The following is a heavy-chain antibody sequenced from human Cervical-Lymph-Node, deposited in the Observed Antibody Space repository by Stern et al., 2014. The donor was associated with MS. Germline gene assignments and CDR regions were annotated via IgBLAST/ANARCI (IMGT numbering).Heavy chain of an antibody. CDR3: ARDYEDTSMLFDH. Sequence: VHLVESGGAVVQPGGSLRLSWAASGLTFSSYGMNWVRRAQGKGREGGTVISYDGNHKFYAASVKGRFTISRDNSKNTLHLQMNSVTPDDTAIYYCARDYEDTSMLFDHWGQGTLVTVSS. D-gene: IGHD2-8*01. CDR1: GLTFSSYG. CDR2: ISYDGNHK. J-gene: IGHJ4*02. V-gene: IGHV3-30*03.